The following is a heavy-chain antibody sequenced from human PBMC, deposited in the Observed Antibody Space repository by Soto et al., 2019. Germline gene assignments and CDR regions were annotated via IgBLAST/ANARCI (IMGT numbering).Heavy chain of an antibody. CDR1: GGSFSGYY. CDR2: INHSGST. CDR3: ARDRTPGYYGMDV. Sequence: SETLSLTCAVYGGSFSGYYWSWIRQPPGKGLEWIGEINHSGSTNYNPSLKSRVTISVDTSKNQSSLKLSSVTAADTAVYYCARDRTPGYYGMDVWGQGTTVTVSS. V-gene: IGHV4-34*01. J-gene: IGHJ6*02.